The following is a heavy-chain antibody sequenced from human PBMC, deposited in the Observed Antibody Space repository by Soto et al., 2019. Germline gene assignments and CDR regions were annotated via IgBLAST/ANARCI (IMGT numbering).Heavy chain of an antibody. V-gene: IGHV4-34*01. Sequence: PLETLSLTCAVYGGSFSGYYWSWIRQPPGKGLEWIGEINHSGSTNYNPSLKSRVTISVDTSKNQFSLKLSSVTAADTAVYYCARKAAVLFLDYWGQGTLVTVSS. CDR2: INHSGST. D-gene: IGHD6-13*01. CDR1: GGSFSGYY. CDR3: ARKAAVLFLDY. J-gene: IGHJ4*02.